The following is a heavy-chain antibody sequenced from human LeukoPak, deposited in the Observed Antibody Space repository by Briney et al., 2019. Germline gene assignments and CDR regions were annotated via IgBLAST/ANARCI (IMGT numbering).Heavy chain of an antibody. D-gene: IGHD2-2*01. Sequence: GASVNVSCKASGYTFTSYAMNWVRQAPGQGLEWMGWINTNTGNPTYAQGFTGRFVFSLDTSVSTAYLQISSLKAEDTAVYYCARDSDSTTNNWFDPWGQGTLVTVSS. CDR1: GYTFTSYA. J-gene: IGHJ5*02. CDR2: INTNTGNP. CDR3: ARDSDSTTNNWFDP. V-gene: IGHV7-4-1*02.